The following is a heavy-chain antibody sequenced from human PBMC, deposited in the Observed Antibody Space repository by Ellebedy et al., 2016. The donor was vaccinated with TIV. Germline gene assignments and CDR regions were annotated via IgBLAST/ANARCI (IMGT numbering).Heavy chain of an antibody. Sequence: MPSETLSLTCAVYGGSFSGNYWSWIRQPPGKGLEWIGEINHSGSTNYNPSLKSRVTITVDTSKNQFPLKLSSATAADTAVYYCARAPGRALTAYYKRDYGMDVWGQGTTVIVSS. CDR2: INHSGST. D-gene: IGHD3-9*01. CDR1: GGSFSGNY. J-gene: IGHJ6*02. V-gene: IGHV4-34*01. CDR3: ARAPGRALTAYYKRDYGMDV.